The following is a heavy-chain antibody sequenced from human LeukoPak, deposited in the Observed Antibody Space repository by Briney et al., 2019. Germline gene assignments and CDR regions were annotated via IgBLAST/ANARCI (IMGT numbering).Heavy chain of an antibody. V-gene: IGHV5-10-1*01. CDR2: IDPSDSYT. CDR3: AGGGSHYTAVDY. Sequence: GESLRISCKGFGYSFTTYWISWVRQMPGKGLEWMGRIDPSDSYTNYSPSFQGHVTISVDKSISTAYLQWSSLKASDTAMYYCAGGGSHYTAVDYWGQGTLVTVSS. J-gene: IGHJ4*02. D-gene: IGHD1-26*01. CDR1: GYSFTTYW.